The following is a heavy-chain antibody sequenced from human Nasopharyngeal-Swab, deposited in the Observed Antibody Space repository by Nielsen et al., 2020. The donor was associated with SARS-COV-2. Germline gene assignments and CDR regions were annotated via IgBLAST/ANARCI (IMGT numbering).Heavy chain of an antibody. CDR2: ISYDRSNK. CDR3: AKGQGSSSYGMDV. V-gene: IGHV3-30*18. J-gene: IGHJ6*02. Sequence: VRQAPGKGLEWVAVISYDRSNKYYADSVKGRFTISRDNSKNTLYLQMNSLRAEDTAVYYCAKGQGSSSYGMDVWGQGTTVTVSS. D-gene: IGHD6-6*01.